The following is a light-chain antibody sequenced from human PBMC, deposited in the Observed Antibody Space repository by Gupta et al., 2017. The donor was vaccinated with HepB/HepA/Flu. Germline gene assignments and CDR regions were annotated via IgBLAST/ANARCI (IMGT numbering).Light chain of an antibody. V-gene: IGLV2-11*01. J-gene: IGLJ1*01. CDR2: DVS. Sequence: QSALTQPRSVSGSPGQSVTISCTGTSSDVGGYNYVSWYQHHPGKAPKLMIYDVSKRPAGVPGRFSGSKSGNTASLTISGLQAEDEADYYCCSYAGSPYVFGTGTKVTVL. CDR3: CSYAGSPYV. CDR1: SSDVGGYNY.